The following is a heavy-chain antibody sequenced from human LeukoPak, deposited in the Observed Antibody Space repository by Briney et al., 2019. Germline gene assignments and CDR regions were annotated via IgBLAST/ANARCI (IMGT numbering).Heavy chain of an antibody. CDR2: IYYSGST. V-gene: IGHV4-59*13. J-gene: IGHJ4*02. Sequence: SETLSLTCTVSGGSISSYYWSWIRQPPGKGLEWMGYIYYSGSTNYNPSLKSRVTISVDTSKNQFSLKLRSVTAADTAVYYCARVQWLRIFDYWGQGTLVTVSS. CDR1: GGSISSYY. CDR3: ARVQWLRIFDY. D-gene: IGHD5-12*01.